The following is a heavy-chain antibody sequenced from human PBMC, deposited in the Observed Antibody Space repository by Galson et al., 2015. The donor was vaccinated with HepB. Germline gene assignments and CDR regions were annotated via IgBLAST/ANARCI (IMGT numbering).Heavy chain of an antibody. Sequence: QSGAEVKKPGESLKISCKGSGYRFTNYWIGWVRQMPGKGPEWMGIIYPGDSETRYSPSFQGQVTISADKSISTVYLQWSSLKASDTAMYYCARHRVGYCSGGSCHDFDYWGQGTLVTVSS. CDR2: IYPGDSET. V-gene: IGHV5-51*01. J-gene: IGHJ4*02. D-gene: IGHD2-15*01. CDR3: ARHRVGYCSGGSCHDFDY. CDR1: GYRFTNYW.